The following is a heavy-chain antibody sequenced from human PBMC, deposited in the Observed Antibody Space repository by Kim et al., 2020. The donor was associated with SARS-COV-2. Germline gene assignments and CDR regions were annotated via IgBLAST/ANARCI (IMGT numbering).Heavy chain of an antibody. CDR2: INHSGST. CDR1: GGSFSGYY. Sequence: SETLSLTCAVYGGSFSGYYWSWIRQPPGKGLEWIGEINHSGSTNYNPSLKSRVTISVDTSKNQFSLKLSSVTAADTAVYYCARGATVTKFFRRLNWFDP. J-gene: IGHJ5*02. CDR3: ARGATVTKFFRRLNWFDP. D-gene: IGHD4-4*01. V-gene: IGHV4-34*01.